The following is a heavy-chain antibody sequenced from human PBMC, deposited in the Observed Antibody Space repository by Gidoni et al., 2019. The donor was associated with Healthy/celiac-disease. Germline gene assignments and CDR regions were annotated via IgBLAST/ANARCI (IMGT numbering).Heavy chain of an antibody. Sequence: EVQLVESGGGLVPPGGSLGLSCAASGFPFSRYLMSWVRQAPGKGLEWVDNIKQDGSEKYYVDSVKGRFTIARDNAKNSLYLQMNSLRAEDTAVYYCARVGIVVVPALYYYYYGMDVWGQGTTVTVSS. V-gene: IGHV3-7*01. CDR2: IKQDGSEK. D-gene: IGHD2-2*01. J-gene: IGHJ6*02. CDR1: GFPFSRYL. CDR3: ARVGIVVVPALYYYYYGMDV.